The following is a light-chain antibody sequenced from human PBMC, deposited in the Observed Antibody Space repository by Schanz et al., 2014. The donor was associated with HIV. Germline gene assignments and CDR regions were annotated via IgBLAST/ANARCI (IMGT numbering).Light chain of an antibody. V-gene: IGKV3-15*01. J-gene: IGKJ3*01. CDR3: QHHGNSPPFT. CDR1: QSVTSN. Sequence: EIVMTQSPATLSVSPGERATLSCRASQSVTSNLAWYQQKPGQAPRLLIYGASTRATGIPARFSGSGSGTEFTLTISSLQSEDFAIYFCQHHGNSPPFTFGPGTKVEI. CDR2: GAS.